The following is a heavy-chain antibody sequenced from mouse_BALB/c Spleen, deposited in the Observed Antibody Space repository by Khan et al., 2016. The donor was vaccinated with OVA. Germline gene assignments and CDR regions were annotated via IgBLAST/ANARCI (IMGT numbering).Heavy chain of an antibody. J-gene: IGHJ2*01. D-gene: IGHD2-3*01. V-gene: IGHV1S137*01. CDR3: ARPADDGYYDY. Sequence: QIQLVQSGPELVRPGVSVKISCKGSGYTFTDYAMYWVKQSHAKSLEWIGLISTYSGSTNYNQKFKGKVTMTVDKSSSAAYMELARLTSEESAIYYCARPADDGYYDYWGQGTALTVSP. CDR2: ISTYSGST. CDR1: GYTFTDYA.